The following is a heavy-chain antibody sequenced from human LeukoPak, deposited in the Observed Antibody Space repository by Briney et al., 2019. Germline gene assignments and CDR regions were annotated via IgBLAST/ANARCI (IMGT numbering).Heavy chain of an antibody. CDR1: GGSINSYY. CDR2: ISYSGST. CDR3: ARGGPGGGYHYYLDY. Sequence: RASETLSLTCTVSGGSINSYYWSWIRQPPGKALEWIGFISYSGSTTYNPSLKSRVTISLDTSKTQFSLNLSSVTGADTAVYHCARGGPGGGYHYYLDYWGQGTLVTVSS. V-gene: IGHV4-59*01. J-gene: IGHJ4*02. D-gene: IGHD3-16*02.